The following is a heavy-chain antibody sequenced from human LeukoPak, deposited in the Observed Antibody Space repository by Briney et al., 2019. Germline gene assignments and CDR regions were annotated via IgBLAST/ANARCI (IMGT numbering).Heavy chain of an antibody. CDR1: GFTFSSYG. Sequence: GGSLRLSCAASGFTFSSYGMHWVRQAPGKGLEWVAFIRYDGSNKYYADSVKGRFTISRDNSKNTLYLQMNSLRAEDTAVYYCAKDFLGVPAVYYFDYWGQGTLDTVSS. D-gene: IGHD2-2*01. V-gene: IGHV3-30*02. CDR3: AKDFLGVPAVYYFDY. J-gene: IGHJ4*02. CDR2: IRYDGSNK.